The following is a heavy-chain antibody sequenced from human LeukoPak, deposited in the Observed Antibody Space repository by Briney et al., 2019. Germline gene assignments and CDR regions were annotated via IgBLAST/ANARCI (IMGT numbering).Heavy chain of an antibody. CDR2: ISYDGSNK. CDR1: GFTFSSYA. J-gene: IGHJ4*02. Sequence: PGGSLRLSCAASGFTFSSYAVHWVRQAPGKGLEWVAVISYDGSNKYYADSVKGRFTISRDNSKYTLYLQMNSLRAEDTAVYYCAREGGEYQLLYLVYYFDYWGQGTLVTVSS. CDR3: AREGGEYQLLYLVYYFDY. V-gene: IGHV3-30*04. D-gene: IGHD2-2*02.